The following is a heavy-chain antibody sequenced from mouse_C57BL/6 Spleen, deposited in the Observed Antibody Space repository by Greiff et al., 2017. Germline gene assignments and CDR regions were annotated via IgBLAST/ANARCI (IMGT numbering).Heavy chain of an antibody. CDR2: IDPSDSYT. Sequence: QVQLKQPGAELVRPGTSVKLSCKASGYTFTSYWMHWVKQRPGQGLEWIGVIDPSDSYTNYNQKFKGKATLTVDTSSSTAYMQLSSLTSEDSAVYYCARRGLTGSSYDWYFDVWGTGTTVTVSS. J-gene: IGHJ1*03. D-gene: IGHD1-1*01. V-gene: IGHV1-59*01. CDR3: ARRGLTGSSYDWYFDV. CDR1: GYTFTSYW.